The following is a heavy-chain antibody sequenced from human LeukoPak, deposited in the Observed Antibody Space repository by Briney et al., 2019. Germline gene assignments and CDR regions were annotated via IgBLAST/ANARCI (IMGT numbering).Heavy chain of an antibody. CDR3: AELGITMIGGV. V-gene: IGHV3-21*01. CDR1: GFTFDDYG. CDR2: ISTSSSYI. Sequence: GGSLRLSCAASGFTFDDYGMSWVRQAPGKGLEWVSSISTSSSYIYYADSVKGRFTISRDNAKNSLYLQMNSLRAEDTAVYYCAELGITMIGGVWGKGTTVTISS. D-gene: IGHD3-10*02. J-gene: IGHJ6*04.